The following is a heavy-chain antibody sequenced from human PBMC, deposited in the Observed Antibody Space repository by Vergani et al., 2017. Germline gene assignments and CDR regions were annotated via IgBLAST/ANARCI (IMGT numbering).Heavy chain of an antibody. CDR2: IYPGDSDT. J-gene: IGHJ4*02. Sequence: EVQLVQSGAEVKKPGESLKISCKGSGNSFTSYWIGWVRQMPGKGLEWSGIIYPGDSDTRYSPAVQGQVTISADKSISTAYLQWSSLKASDTAMYYCARHWYSSSWDLDYWGQGTLVTVSS. V-gene: IGHV5-51*01. CDR1: GNSFTSYW. CDR3: ARHWYSSSWDLDY. D-gene: IGHD6-13*01.